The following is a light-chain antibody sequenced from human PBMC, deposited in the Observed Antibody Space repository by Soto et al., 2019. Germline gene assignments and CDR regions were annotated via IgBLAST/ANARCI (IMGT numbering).Light chain of an antibody. Sequence: EIVLTQSPVTLSSAPRERATLSCRASQSVSNYLAWYQQKPGQARRLLIYDASNMATGIPPRFSGSGSGTELTLTISSLVPEDFEVYYCQQRSNWQVTFGQGTRLEIK. CDR3: QQRSNWQVT. CDR1: QSVSNY. V-gene: IGKV3-11*01. J-gene: IGKJ5*01. CDR2: DAS.